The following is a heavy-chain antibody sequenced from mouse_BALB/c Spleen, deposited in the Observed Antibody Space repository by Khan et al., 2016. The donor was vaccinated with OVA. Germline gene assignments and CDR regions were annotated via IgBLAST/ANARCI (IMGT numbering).Heavy chain of an antibody. Sequence: EVELVESGGGLVQPGGSRKLSCAASGFTFSNFGMHWVRQAPEKGLEWVAYISSGSSTINYADTVKGRFTIPRDNTKNTLFLQMTSLRSEDTAMYDCARRKIVDGYFGAAMDYWGQGTSVTVS. CDR3: ARRKIVDGYFGAAMDY. D-gene: IGHD2-3*01. V-gene: IGHV5-17*02. CDR1: GFTFSNFG. J-gene: IGHJ4*01. CDR2: ISSGSSTI.